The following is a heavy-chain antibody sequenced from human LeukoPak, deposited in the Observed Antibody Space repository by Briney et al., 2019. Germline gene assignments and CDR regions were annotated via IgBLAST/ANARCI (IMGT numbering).Heavy chain of an antibody. CDR3: ARTSSSWSPYDY. Sequence: PSETLSLTCTVSGGSISSYYWSWIRQPAGKGLEWIGRIYISGSTNQNPSLKRRVTMSVDTSRNQVSLTMTSVTAADTAVYHCARTSSSWSPYDYWGQGTLVTVSS. D-gene: IGHD6-13*01. V-gene: IGHV4-4*07. CDR2: IYISGST. CDR1: GGSISSYY. J-gene: IGHJ4*02.